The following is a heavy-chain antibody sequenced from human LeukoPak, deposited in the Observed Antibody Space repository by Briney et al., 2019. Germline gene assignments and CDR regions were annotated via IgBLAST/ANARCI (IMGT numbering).Heavy chain of an antibody. D-gene: IGHD6-6*01. J-gene: IGHJ4*02. Sequence: SETLSLTCTVSGGSISSYYWNWIRQPDGKGLEWMGRISTTGSTNYNPSLKSQLTMSVDTSKNQFSLRLGSVSAADTAVYYCASEYSSSSGRTFDHWGQGTLVTVSS. CDR1: GGSISSYY. CDR2: ISTTGST. CDR3: ASEYSSSSGRTFDH. V-gene: IGHV4-4*07.